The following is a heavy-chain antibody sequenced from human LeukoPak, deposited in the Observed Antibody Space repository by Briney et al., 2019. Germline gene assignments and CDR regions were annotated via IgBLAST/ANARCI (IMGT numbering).Heavy chain of an antibody. Sequence: PGGSLRLSCAASGFTFSSYAMSWVRQAPGKGLEWVSAISGSGGSTYYADSVKGRFTISRDNSKNTLYLQMNSLRAEDTAVYYCAXXTXXXXXXXXXXXXDPXXQGTLVXV. CDR3: AXXTXXXXXXXXXXXXDP. CDR2: ISGSGGST. CDR1: GFTFSSYA. V-gene: IGHV3-23*01. J-gene: IGHJ5*02.